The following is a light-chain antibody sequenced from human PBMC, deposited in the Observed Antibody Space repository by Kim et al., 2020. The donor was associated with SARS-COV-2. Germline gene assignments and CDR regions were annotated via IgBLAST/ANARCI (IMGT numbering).Light chain of an antibody. J-gene: IGLJ2*01. V-gene: IGLV3-21*01. CDR2: YDR. Sequence: SYELTQPPSVSVASGKTARITCGGNNIGIKSVHWYQQRPGQAPVLVIYYDRDRPSGIPDRFSGSSSGDTATLTISRVEAGDEADYYCQVWETSSDHVVFGGGTHLTVL. CDR3: QVWETSSDHVV. CDR1: NIGIKS.